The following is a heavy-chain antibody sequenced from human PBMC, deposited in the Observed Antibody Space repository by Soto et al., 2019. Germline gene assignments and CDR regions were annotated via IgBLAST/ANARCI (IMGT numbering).Heavy chain of an antibody. V-gene: IGHV4-30-4*01. CDR1: GGSISSGDYY. Sequence: SETLSLTCTVSGGSISSGDYYWSWIRQPPGKGLEWIGYIYYSGSTYYNPSLKSRVTISVDTSKNQFSLKLSSVTAADTAVYYCARNLYYYDSSGSSWFDPWGQGTLVTVSS. CDR2: IYYSGST. CDR3: ARNLYYYDSSGSSWFDP. J-gene: IGHJ5*02. D-gene: IGHD3-22*01.